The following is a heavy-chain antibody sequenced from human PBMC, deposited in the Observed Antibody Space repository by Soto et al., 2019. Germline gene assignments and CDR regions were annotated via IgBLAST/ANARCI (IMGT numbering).Heavy chain of an antibody. CDR3: ARDLRYCSGGSCYPGPIEY. CDR1: GYTFTSYY. V-gene: IGHV1-46*03. J-gene: IGHJ4*02. Sequence: ASVKVSCKASGYTFTSYYMHWVRQAPGQGLEWMGIINPSGGSTSYAQKFQGRVTMTRDTSTSTVYMELSSLRSEDTAVYYCARDLRYCSGGSCYPGPIEYWGQGTLVTVSS. CDR2: INPSGGST. D-gene: IGHD2-15*01.